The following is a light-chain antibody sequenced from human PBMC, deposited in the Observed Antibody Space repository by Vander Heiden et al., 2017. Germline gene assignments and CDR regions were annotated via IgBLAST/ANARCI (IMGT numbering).Light chain of an antibody. V-gene: IGKV1-39*01. CDR2: AAS. CDR3: RQSDSTPLT. J-gene: IGKJ4*01. CDR1: QSISSY. Sequence: DIQMTQAPSSMSASVGDRVTITCRASQSISSYLNWYQQKPGKAPKLLIYAASSLQSGVPLRFSRSGAVTDFTLTIIRLQPEDFATYYFRQSDSTPLTFGGGTKVEIK.